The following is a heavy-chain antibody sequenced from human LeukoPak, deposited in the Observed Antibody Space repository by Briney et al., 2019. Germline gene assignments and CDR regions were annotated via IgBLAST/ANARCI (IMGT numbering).Heavy chain of an antibody. CDR2: MNPNSGNT. Sequence: VASVKVSCKASGYTFTSYAMNWVRQATGQGLEWMGWMNPNSGNTGYAQKFQGRVTMTRNTSISTAYMELSSLRSEDTAVYYCARGELVRGRPTMPGYWGQGTLVTVSS. CDR3: ARGELVRGRPTMPGY. D-gene: IGHD3-10*01. CDR1: GYTFTSYA. J-gene: IGHJ4*02. V-gene: IGHV1-8*02.